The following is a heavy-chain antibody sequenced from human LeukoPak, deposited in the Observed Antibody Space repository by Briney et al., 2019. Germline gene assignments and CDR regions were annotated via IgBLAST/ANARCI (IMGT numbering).Heavy chain of an antibody. D-gene: IGHD2-15*01. V-gene: IGHV3-23*01. CDR1: GFTYSSYA. CDR2: ISGSGGST. J-gene: IGHJ4*02. Sequence: GGSLRLLCAASGFTYSSYAMSWVRHAPGKGLEWVRAISGSGGSTYYAESVKGRFTISRDNSKNTLYLQMNSLRAEDTAVYYCAKDRKGCSGGSCYYGQDYWGQGTLVTVSS. CDR3: AKDRKGCSGGSCYYGQDY.